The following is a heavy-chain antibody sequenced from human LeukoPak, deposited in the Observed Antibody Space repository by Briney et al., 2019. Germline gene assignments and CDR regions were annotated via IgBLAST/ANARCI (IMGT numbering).Heavy chain of an antibody. J-gene: IGHJ6*02. CDR2: ISSSSSYI. D-gene: IGHD6-19*01. CDR1: GFTFSSYS. CDR3: ASWDSSGWYSFGMDV. V-gene: IGHV3-21*01. Sequence: GGSLRLSCAASGFTFSSYSMNWVRQAPGKGLEWVSSISSSSSYIYYADSVKGRFTISRGNAKNSLYLQMNSLRAEDTAVYYCASWDSSGWYSFGMDVWGQGTTVTVSS.